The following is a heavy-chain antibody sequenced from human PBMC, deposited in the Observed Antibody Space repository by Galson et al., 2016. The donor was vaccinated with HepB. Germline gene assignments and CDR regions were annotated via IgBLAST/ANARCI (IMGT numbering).Heavy chain of an antibody. CDR1: GGSISSYY. CDR2: IYDSGST. CDR3: ARDRTISGVLTAFWY. V-gene: IGHV4-59*01. D-gene: IGHD3-3*01. J-gene: IGHJ4*02. Sequence: SETLSLTCTVSGGSISSYYWSWIRQPPGKGLEWIGYIYDSGSTNYNPALKGRVTISVDTSKNQFSLKLNYVTAADTAVYYCARDRTISGVLTAFWYWGQGTLVTVSS.